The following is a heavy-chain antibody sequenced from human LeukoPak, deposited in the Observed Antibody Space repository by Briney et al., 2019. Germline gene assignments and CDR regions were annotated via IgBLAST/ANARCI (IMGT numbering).Heavy chain of an antibody. D-gene: IGHD4-11*01. CDR3: ARESYTNRGDYYYYMDV. J-gene: IGHJ6*03. CDR2: MYHSGST. Sequence: SETLSLTCTVSGYSISSGYYWGWIRQPPGKGLEWIGSMYHSGSTYYNPSLKSRVTISVDTSKNQFSLKLSSVTAADTAVYYCARESYTNRGDYYYYMDVWGKGTTVTVSS. CDR1: GYSISSGYY. V-gene: IGHV4-38-2*02.